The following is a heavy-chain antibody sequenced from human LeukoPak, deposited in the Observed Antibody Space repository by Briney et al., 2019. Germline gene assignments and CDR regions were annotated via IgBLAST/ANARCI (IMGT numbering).Heavy chain of an antibody. D-gene: IGHD2-15*01. CDR2: SKNKGNNYTT. CDR1: GFTLSDHV. CDR3: VAHLFLVGY. J-gene: IGHJ4*02. V-gene: IGHV3-72*01. Sequence: PGGSLRLSCAAFGFTLSDHVMDRVRQAPGKGLEWVGRSKNKGNNYTTEYAASVRGRFTISRDDSKSSLNLQMNSLRTEDTAVYFCVAHLFLVGYWGRGTLVTVSS.